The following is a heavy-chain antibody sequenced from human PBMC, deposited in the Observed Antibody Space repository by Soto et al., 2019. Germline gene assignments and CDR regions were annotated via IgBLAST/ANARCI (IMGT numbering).Heavy chain of an antibody. D-gene: IGHD3-3*01. J-gene: IGHJ4*02. CDR1: GGSISSGGYS. CDR2: IYHSGST. CDR3: AAGAIFGVVPLDY. Sequence: QLQLQESGSGLVKPSQTLSLTCAVSGGSISSGGYSWSWIRQPPGKGLEWIGYIYHSGSTYYNPSLKSRVTLSVDRSKNQFSLKLSSATAADTAVYYCAAGAIFGVVPLDYWGQGTLVTVSS. V-gene: IGHV4-30-2*01.